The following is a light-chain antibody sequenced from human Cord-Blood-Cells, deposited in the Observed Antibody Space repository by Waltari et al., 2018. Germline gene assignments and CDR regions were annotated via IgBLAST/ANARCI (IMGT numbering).Light chain of an antibody. V-gene: IGKV1-5*01. J-gene: IGKJ1*01. CDR3: QQYNSYST. Sequence: DIQMTQSPSTMSAPVGARVTITCRASQSISSWLGWYQQKPGKAPKLLIYDASSLESGVPSRFSGSGSGTEFTLTISSLQPDDFATYYCQQYNSYSTFGQGTKVEIK. CDR1: QSISSW. CDR2: DAS.